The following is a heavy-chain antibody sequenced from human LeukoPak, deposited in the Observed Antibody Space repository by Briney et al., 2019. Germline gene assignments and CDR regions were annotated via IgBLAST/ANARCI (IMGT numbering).Heavy chain of an antibody. Sequence: GGSLRPSCAASGFTFSSYWMSWVRQAPGKGLEWVANIKQDGSEKYYVDSVKGRFTISRDNAKNSLYLQMNSLRAEDTAVYYCARPPTYYYDSSGYYVHWGQGTLVTVSS. CDR3: ARPPTYYYDSSGYYVH. D-gene: IGHD3-22*01. J-gene: IGHJ4*02. CDR1: GFTFSSYW. V-gene: IGHV3-7*03. CDR2: IKQDGSEK.